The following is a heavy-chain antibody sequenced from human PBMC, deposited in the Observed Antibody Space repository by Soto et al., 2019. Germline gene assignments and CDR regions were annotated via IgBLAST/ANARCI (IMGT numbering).Heavy chain of an antibody. J-gene: IGHJ4*02. CDR3: ARARRGSSSWYVY. CDR1: GGSFSGYY. Sequence: QVQLQQWRAGLLKPSETLSLTCAVSGGSFSGYYWSWIRQPPGKGLEWIGEINHSGSTNYNPSLKSRVTISVDTSKNQSSLKLSSVTAADTAVYYCARARRGSSSWYVYWGQGTLVTVSS. V-gene: IGHV4-34*01. CDR2: INHSGST. D-gene: IGHD6-13*01.